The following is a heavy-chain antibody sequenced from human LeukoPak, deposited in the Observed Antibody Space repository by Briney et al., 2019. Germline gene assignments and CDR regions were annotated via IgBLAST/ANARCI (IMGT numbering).Heavy chain of an antibody. D-gene: IGHD2-21*02. Sequence: SETLSLTCAVYGRSFSDSYWSWIRQPPGKGPEWIGEINHSGSTNYNPSPKSRVTISVDTSKNQFSLKLSSVTAADTAVYYCARGLTDFDYWGQGTLVTVSS. CDR3: ARGLTDFDY. CDR2: INHSGST. V-gene: IGHV4-34*01. CDR1: GRSFSDSY. J-gene: IGHJ4*02.